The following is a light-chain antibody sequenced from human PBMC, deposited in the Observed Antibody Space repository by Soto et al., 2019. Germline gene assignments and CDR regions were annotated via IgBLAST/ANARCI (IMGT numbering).Light chain of an antibody. V-gene: IGKV3-11*01. Sequence: VLTQSPVTLSLSPGERATLSCRASQSFRGLLAWYQQKPGQAPRLLIYDAYNRATGIPPRFSGSGSGTDFTLTISSLEPENSAVYYCQQRHMWPITFGQGTRLEIK. CDR2: DAY. CDR1: QSFRGL. CDR3: QQRHMWPIT. J-gene: IGKJ5*01.